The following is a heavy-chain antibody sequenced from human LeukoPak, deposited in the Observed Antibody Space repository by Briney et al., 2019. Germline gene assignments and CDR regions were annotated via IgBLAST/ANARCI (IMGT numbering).Heavy chain of an antibody. CDR1: GGSISSYY. D-gene: IGHD3-22*01. V-gene: IGHV4-59*01. CDR3: AREDYDSSGYHFDY. Sequence: SETLSLICTVSGGSISSYYWSWIRQPPGKGLELIGYIYYSGSTNYNPSLKSRVTISVDTSKNQFSLKLSSVTAADTAVYYCAREDYDSSGYHFDYWGQGTLVTVSS. CDR2: IYYSGST. J-gene: IGHJ4*02.